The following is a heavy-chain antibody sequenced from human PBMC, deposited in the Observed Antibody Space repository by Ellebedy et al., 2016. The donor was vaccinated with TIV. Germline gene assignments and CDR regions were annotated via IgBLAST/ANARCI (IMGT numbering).Heavy chain of an antibody. D-gene: IGHD3-10*01. J-gene: IGHJ6*02. CDR2: ISSSSSTI. Sequence: GESLKISCAASGFTFSSYSMNWVRQAPGKGLEWVSYISSSSSTIYYADSVKGRFTISRDNAKNSLYLQMNSLRGEDTAVYYCARLGGSGSVDYYYYGMDVWGQGTTVTVSS. V-gene: IGHV3-48*01. CDR1: GFTFSSYS. CDR3: ARLGGSGSVDYYYYGMDV.